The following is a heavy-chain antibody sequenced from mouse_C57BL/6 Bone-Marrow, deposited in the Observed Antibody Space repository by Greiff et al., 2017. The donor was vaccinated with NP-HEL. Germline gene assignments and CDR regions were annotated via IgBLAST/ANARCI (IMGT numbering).Heavy chain of an antibody. CDR2: IYPGDGDT. J-gene: IGHJ1*03. CDR3: ARQGYGSSYCWYFDV. V-gene: IGHV1-82*01. CDR1: GYAFSSSW. D-gene: IGHD1-1*01. Sequence: QVQLQQSGPELVKPGASVKISCKASGYAFSSSWMNWVKQRPGKGLEWIGRIYPGDGDTNYNGKFKGKATLTADKSSSTAYMQLSSLTSEDSAVYFCARQGYGSSYCWYFDVWGTGTTVTVSS.